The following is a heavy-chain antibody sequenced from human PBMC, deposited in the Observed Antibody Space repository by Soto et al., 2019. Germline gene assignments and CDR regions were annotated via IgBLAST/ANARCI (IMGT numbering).Heavy chain of an antibody. CDR3: ARDLDDYGDYDVPFDY. J-gene: IGHJ4*02. CDR2: ISAYNGNT. D-gene: IGHD4-17*01. V-gene: IGHV1-18*01. CDR1: GYTFTSYG. Sequence: EASVKVSCKASGYTFTSYGISWVRQAPGQGLEWMGWISAYNGNTNYAQKLQGRVTMTTDTSTSTAYMELRSLRSDDTAVYYCARDLDDYGDYDVPFDYWGQGTLVTVSS.